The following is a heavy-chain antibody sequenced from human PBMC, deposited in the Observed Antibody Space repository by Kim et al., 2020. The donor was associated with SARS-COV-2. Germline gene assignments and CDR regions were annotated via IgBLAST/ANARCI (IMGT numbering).Heavy chain of an antibody. CDR3: ARGIRIAATAVTYYYYDMDV. V-gene: IGHV1-18*01. D-gene: IGHD6-13*01. Sequence: ASVKVSCKASGYTFTTYGFTWVRQAPGQGLEWMGWISAYNGITNYAQKLQGRVTMTTDTSTSTAYMELRSLRSDDTAVYYCARGIRIAATAVTYYYYDMDVWGQGTSVTVSS. J-gene: IGHJ6*02. CDR1: GYTFTTYG. CDR2: ISAYNGIT.